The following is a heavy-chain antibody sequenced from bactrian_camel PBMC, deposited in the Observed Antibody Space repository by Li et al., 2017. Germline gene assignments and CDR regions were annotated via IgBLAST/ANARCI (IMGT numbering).Heavy chain of an antibody. CDR3: AAAFSCPYGLRTLRPVY. J-gene: IGHJ4*01. CDR1: RYHFSSYC. Sequence: HVQLVESGGGSVEAGGSLTLSCAASRYHFSSYCLGWFRQAPGKEREEIAVIVSDDSTAYTDNVNGRFTISKDKTKNTLYLQMNSLEPEDTAMYYCAAAFSCPYGLRTLRPVYWGQGTQVTV. CDR2: IVSDDST. D-gene: IGHD1*01. V-gene: IGHV3S55*01.